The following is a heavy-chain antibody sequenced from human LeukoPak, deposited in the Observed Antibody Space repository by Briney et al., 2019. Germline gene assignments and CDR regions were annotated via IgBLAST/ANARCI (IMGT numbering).Heavy chain of an antibody. D-gene: IGHD6-19*01. J-gene: IGHJ4*02. Sequence: PSETLSLTCTVSGGSISSSTHPWDWIRQPPGPGLEWVGTIYYNGSTYYSPSLNSRLTISLDTSKIQFSLRLNSVTAADAAVYYCASNSGGYTSGWFFDYWGQGTLVTVSS. CDR1: GGSISSSTHP. V-gene: IGHV4-39*01. CDR2: IYYNGST. CDR3: ASNSGGYTSGWFFDY.